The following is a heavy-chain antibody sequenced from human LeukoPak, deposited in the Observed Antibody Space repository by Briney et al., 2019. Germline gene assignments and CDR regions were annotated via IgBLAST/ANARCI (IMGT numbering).Heavy chain of an antibody. D-gene: IGHD3-3*01. V-gene: IGHV4-39*01. CDR1: GGSISSSSYY. J-gene: IGHJ4*02. Sequence: SETLSLTYTVSGGSISSSSYYWGWIRQPPGKGLEWIGSIYYSGSTYYNPSLKSRVTISVDTSKNQFSLKLSSVTAADTAVYYCARHRYYDFWSGYLYYFDYWGQGTLVTVSS. CDR2: IYYSGST. CDR3: ARHRYYDFWSGYLYYFDY.